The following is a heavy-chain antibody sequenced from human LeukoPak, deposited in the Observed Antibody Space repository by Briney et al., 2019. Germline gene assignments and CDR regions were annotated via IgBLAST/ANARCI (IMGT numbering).Heavy chain of an antibody. CDR1: GFTFSNYA. V-gene: IGHV3-30*04. Sequence: GGSLRLSCTASGFTFSNYAMHWVRQAPGKGLEWVAVIFYDGSIQYYADSVKGRFTISRDNAKNSLYLQMNSLRAEDTAVYFCARDRWGYSYGGDWGQGTQVTVSS. CDR2: IFYDGSIQ. CDR3: ARDRWGYSYGGD. D-gene: IGHD5-18*01. J-gene: IGHJ4*02.